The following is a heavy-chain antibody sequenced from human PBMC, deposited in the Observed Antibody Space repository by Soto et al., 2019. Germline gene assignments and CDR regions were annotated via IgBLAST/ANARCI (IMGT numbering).Heavy chain of an antibody. CDR1: GGSISSCDYY. CDR3: ARLLGSTGSYGGYYFDT. D-gene: IGHD2-2*01. J-gene: IGHJ4*02. Sequence: PSETLSLTGILSGGSISSCDYYLTWIRQPPGKGLGWIGYIYYSGGTYYNPSLESRITMSVGYSKNQFSLKLSSLTAADTAVYYCARLLGSTGSYGGYYFDTWGQGALVTVSS. V-gene: IGHV4-30-4*01. CDR2: IYYSGGT.